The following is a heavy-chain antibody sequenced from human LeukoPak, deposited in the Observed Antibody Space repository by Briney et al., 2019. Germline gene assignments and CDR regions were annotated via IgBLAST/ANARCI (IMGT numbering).Heavy chain of an antibody. CDR1: GYTFTSYA. CDR2: INAGNGNT. V-gene: IGHV1-3*01. CDR3: ARGIWSRTVSSYYFDY. J-gene: IGHJ4*02. D-gene: IGHD3-3*01. Sequence: VASVKVSCKASGYTFTSYAIHWVRQAPGQRLEWMGWINAGNGNTKYSQKFQGRVTITRDTSASTAYMELSSLRSEDTAVYYCARGIWSRTVSSYYFDYWSQGTLVTVSS.